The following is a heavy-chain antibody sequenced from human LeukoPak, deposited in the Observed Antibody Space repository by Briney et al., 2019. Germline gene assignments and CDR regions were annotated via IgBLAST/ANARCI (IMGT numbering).Heavy chain of an antibody. CDR2: INHRGST. J-gene: IGHJ4*02. CDR1: GESLSKYY. CDR3: ASSVGSTDY. Sequence: SETLSLTCAVYGESLSKYYWTWIRQSPGKGLEWIGEINHRGSTNLNPALKSRVTLSVDTSKHQFSLKLTSVTAADAAVYYCASSVGSTDYWGQGTLVTVSS. V-gene: IGHV4-34*01. D-gene: IGHD1-26*01.